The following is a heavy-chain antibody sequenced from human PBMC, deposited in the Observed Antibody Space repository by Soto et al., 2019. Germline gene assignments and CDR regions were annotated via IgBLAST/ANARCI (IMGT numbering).Heavy chain of an antibody. CDR1: GLTFTRYS. Sequence: GGSLRLSCAASGLTFTRYSMNWVRQAPGKGLEWVSSISSTTNYIYYADSMKGRFTVSRDNAKNSVYLEMNSLSAEDTAVYYCARESEDLTSNFDYWGQGTLVTVSS. CDR2: ISSTTNYI. J-gene: IGHJ4*02. CDR3: ARESEDLTSNFDY. V-gene: IGHV3-21*01.